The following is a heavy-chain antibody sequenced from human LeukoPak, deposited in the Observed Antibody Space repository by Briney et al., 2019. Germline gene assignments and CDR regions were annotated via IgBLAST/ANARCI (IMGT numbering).Heavy chain of an antibody. Sequence: ASVKVSCKASGYTFTSYGISWVRQAPGQGLEWMGWISAYNGNTNYAQKPQGRVTMTTDTSTSTAYMELRSLRSDDTAVYYCARAGGGHYYDSSGYYYDGVEYFQHWGQGTLVTVSS. CDR2: ISAYNGNT. CDR1: GYTFTSYG. D-gene: IGHD3-22*01. CDR3: ARAGGGHYYDSSGYYYDGVEYFQH. J-gene: IGHJ1*01. V-gene: IGHV1-18*01.